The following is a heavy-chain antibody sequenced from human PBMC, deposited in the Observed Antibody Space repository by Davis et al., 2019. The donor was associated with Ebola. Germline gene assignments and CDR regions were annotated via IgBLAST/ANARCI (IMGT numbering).Heavy chain of an antibody. CDR2: INPIGGST. CDR3: ARVKQWLAFDY. D-gene: IGHD6-19*01. V-gene: IGHV1-46*01. J-gene: IGHJ4*02. Sequence: ASVKVSCKASGYTFTSYYMHWVRQAPGQGLEWMGIINPIGGSTSYAQKFQGRVTMTRDTSTSTVYMELRSLRSEDTAVYYCARVKQWLAFDYWGQGTLVTVSS. CDR1: GYTFTSYY.